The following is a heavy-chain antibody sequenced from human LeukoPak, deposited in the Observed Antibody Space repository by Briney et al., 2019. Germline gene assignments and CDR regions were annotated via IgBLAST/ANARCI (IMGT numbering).Heavy chain of an antibody. CDR1: GGSISSSSYY. D-gene: IGHD3-22*01. J-gene: IGHJ4*02. CDR3: ARGSGGGYYYDSSGGGYFDY. CDR2: IYYSGST. Sequence: SETLSLTCTVSGGSISSSSYYWGWIRQPPGKGLEWIGSIYYSGSTYYNPSLKSRVTMSVDTSKNQFSLRLSSVTAADTAVYYCARGSGGGYYYDSSGGGYFDYWGQGTLVTVSS. V-gene: IGHV4-39*07.